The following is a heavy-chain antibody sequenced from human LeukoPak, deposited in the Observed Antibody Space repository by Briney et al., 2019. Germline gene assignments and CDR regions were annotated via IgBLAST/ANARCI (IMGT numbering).Heavy chain of an antibody. J-gene: IGHJ3*02. D-gene: IGHD3-10*01. CDR3: AKDTVWFGELSGAFDI. V-gene: IGHV3-9*03. Sequence: GRSRRLSCAASGFTFDDYAMHWVRQAPGKGLEWVSGISWNSGSIGYADSVKGRFTISRDNAKNSLYLQMNSLRAEDMALYYCAKDTVWFGELSGAFDIRGQGTMVTVSS. CDR2: ISWNSGSI. CDR1: GFTFDDYA.